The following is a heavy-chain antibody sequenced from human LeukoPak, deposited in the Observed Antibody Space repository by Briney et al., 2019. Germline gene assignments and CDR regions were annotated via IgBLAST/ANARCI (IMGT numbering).Heavy chain of an antibody. Sequence: GASVKVSCKASGGTFSGYAISWVRQAPGQGLEWMGGIIPIFGTANYAQKFQGRVTITADESTSTAYMELSSLRSEDTAVYYCARSITIFGVVPPARDYYYYYMDVWGKGTTVTVSS. D-gene: IGHD3-3*01. J-gene: IGHJ6*03. CDR3: ARSITIFGVVPPARDYYYYYMDV. CDR1: GGTFSGYA. CDR2: IIPIFGTA. V-gene: IGHV1-69*13.